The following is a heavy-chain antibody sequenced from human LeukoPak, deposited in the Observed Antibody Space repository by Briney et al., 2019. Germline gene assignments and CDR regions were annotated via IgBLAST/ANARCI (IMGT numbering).Heavy chain of an antibody. J-gene: IGHJ6*04. V-gene: IGHV3-53*01. CDR1: GFIFRNYP. D-gene: IGHD6-19*01. CDR2: IYSGGST. CDR3: ARDSQWLVD. Sequence: GGSLRLSCGVSGFIFRNYPMTWVRQAPGKGLEWVSVIYSGGSTYYADSVKGRFTISRDNSKNTLYLQMNSLRAEDTAVYYCARDSQWLVDWGKGTTVTVSS.